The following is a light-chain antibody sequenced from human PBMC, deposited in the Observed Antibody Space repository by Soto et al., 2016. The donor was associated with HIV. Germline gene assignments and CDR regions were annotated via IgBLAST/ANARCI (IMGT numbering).Light chain of an antibody. CDR2: TTS. CDR3: QQSYTTPLT. Sequence: DIQMTQSPSSLSASVGDRVTITCRASQTIRKYLNWYQQKPGKAPVLLIFTTSSLQSGVASRFSGSGSGAEFTLTISNLQPEDFATYYCQQSYTTPLTFGGGTKVEIK. CDR1: QTIRKY. J-gene: IGKJ4*01. V-gene: IGKV1-39*01.